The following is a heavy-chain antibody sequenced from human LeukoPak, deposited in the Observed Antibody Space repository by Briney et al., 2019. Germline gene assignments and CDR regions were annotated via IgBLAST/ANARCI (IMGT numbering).Heavy chain of an antibody. CDR2: MNPNSGNT. CDR1: GYTLTSYD. V-gene: IGHV1-8*01. J-gene: IGHJ5*02. CDR3: ARGSPIDFWSGYWYWFDP. Sequence: ASVKVSCKASGYTLTSYDISWVRQATGQGLEWMGWMNPNSGNTGYAQKFQGRVTMTRNTSISTAYMELSSLRSEDTAVYYCARGSPIDFWSGYWYWFDPWGQGTLVTVSS. D-gene: IGHD3-3*01.